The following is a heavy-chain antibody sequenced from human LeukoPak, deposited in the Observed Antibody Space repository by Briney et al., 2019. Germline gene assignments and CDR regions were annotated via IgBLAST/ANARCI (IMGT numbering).Heavy chain of an antibody. CDR2: IWYDGSNK. D-gene: IGHD5-12*01. CDR3: ARGPDSGYDYIDY. Sequence: GGSLRLSCAASGFTFSSYGMHWVRQAPGKGLEWVAVIWYDGSNKYYADSVKGRFTISRDNSKNTLYLQVNSLRAEDTAVYYCARGPDSGYDYIDYWGQGTLVTVSS. V-gene: IGHV3-33*01. J-gene: IGHJ4*02. CDR1: GFTFSSYG.